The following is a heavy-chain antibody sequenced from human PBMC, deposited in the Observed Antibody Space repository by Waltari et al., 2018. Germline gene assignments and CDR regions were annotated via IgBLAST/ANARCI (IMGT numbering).Heavy chain of an antibody. J-gene: IGHJ4*02. CDR1: GFTFSSYS. Sequence: EVQLVESGGGLVKPGGSLRLSCAASGFTFSSYSMNWVRQAPGKGLEWVSSISSSSSYIYYADSVKGRFTISRDNAKNSLYRQMNSLRAEDTAVYYCARDHCSGGSCYSGVFDYWGQGTLVTVSS. CDR3: ARDHCSGGSCYSGVFDY. V-gene: IGHV3-21*01. D-gene: IGHD2-15*01. CDR2: ISSSSSYI.